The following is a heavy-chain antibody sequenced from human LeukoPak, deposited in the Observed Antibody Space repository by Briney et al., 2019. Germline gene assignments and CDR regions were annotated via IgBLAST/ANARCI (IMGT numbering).Heavy chain of an antibody. Sequence: GRSLRLSCAASGFTFDDYAMHWVRQAPGKGLERVSGISWNSGSIGYADSVKGRFTISRDNAKNSLYLQMNSLRAEDMALYYCAKDLCAVTTGCAFDIWGQGTIVTVSS. CDR3: AKDLCAVTTGCAFDI. V-gene: IGHV3-9*03. D-gene: IGHD4-17*01. CDR2: ISWNSGSI. J-gene: IGHJ3*02. CDR1: GFTFDDYA.